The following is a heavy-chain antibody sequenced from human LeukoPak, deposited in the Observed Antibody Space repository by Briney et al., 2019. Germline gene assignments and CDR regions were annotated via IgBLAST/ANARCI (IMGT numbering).Heavy chain of an antibody. CDR3: AKRFSYYDFWSGSNGDAFDI. Sequence: GGSLRLSCAASGFTFSSYGMHRVRQAPGKGLEWVAFIRYDGSNKYYADSVKGRFTISRDNSKNTLYLQMNSLRAEDTAVYYCAKRFSYYDFWSGSNGDAFDIWGQGTMVTVSS. CDR1: GFTFSSYG. V-gene: IGHV3-30*02. D-gene: IGHD3-3*01. J-gene: IGHJ3*02. CDR2: IRYDGSNK.